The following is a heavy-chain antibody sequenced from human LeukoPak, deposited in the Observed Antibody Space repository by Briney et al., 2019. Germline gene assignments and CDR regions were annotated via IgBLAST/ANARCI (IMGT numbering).Heavy chain of an antibody. CDR1: GGSISSSSYY. D-gene: IGHD3-3*01. Sequence: SETLSLTCTVSGGSISSSSYYWGWIRQPPGKGLEWIGSIYYSGSTYYNPSLKSRVTISVDTSKNQFSLKLSSVTAAGTAVYYCARQKAFGVVIISHWFDPWGQGTLVTVSS. J-gene: IGHJ5*02. V-gene: IGHV4-39*01. CDR3: ARQKAFGVVIISHWFDP. CDR2: IYYSGST.